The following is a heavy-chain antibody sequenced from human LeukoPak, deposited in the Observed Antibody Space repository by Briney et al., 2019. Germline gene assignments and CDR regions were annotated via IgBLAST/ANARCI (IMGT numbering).Heavy chain of an antibody. V-gene: IGHV3-21*01. D-gene: IGHD2-2*01. Sequence: PGGSLRLSCAASGFTFSSYSMNWVRQAPGKGLEWVSSISSSSSYIYYADSVKGRFTISRDNAKNSLYLQMNSLRAEDTAVYYCARAFRSTLQRSPWGQGTLVTVSS. J-gene: IGHJ5*02. CDR3: ARAFRSTLQRSP. CDR2: ISSSSSYI. CDR1: GFTFSSYS.